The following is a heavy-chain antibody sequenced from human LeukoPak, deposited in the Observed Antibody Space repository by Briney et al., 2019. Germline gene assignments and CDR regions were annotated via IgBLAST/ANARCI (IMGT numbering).Heavy chain of an antibody. CDR2: ISGSGGST. J-gene: IGHJ4*02. Sequence: GSLRLSCAASGFTLSSYAMSWVRQAPGKGLEWVSAISGSGGSTYYADSVKGRFTISRDNSKNTLYLQMNSLRAEDTAVYYCAKDRRDSSGYYYSRFDYWGQGTLVTVSS. V-gene: IGHV3-23*01. CDR1: GFTLSSYA. D-gene: IGHD3-22*01. CDR3: AKDRRDSSGYYYSRFDY.